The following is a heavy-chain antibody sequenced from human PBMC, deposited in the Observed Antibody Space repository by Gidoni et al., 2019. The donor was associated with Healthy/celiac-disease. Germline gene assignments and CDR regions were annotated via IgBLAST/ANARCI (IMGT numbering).Heavy chain of an antibody. CDR1: GGSFSGYY. J-gene: IGHJ4*02. V-gene: IGHV4-34*01. Sequence: QVQLQQWGAGLLKPSETLSLTCAVYGGSFSGYYWSWIRQPPGKGLEWIGEINHSGSTNYNPSLKSRVTISVDTSKNQFSLKLSSVTAADTAVYYCARLLRYFACLDYWGQGTLVTVSS. D-gene: IGHD3-9*01. CDR3: ARLLRYFACLDY. CDR2: INHSGST.